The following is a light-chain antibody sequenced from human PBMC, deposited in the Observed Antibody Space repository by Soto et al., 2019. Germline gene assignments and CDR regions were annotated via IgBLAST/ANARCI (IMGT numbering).Light chain of an antibody. CDR3: SSYTSSSTVV. CDR1: SSDVGGYNY. V-gene: IGLV2-14*01. CDR2: EVS. Sequence: QSALTQPASVSGSPGQSIIISCTGTSSDVGGYNYVSWYQQHAGKAPKLMIYEVSNRPSGVSNRFSGSKSGNTASLTISGLQAEDEADYYCSSYTSSSTVVFGGGTKLTVL. J-gene: IGLJ2*01.